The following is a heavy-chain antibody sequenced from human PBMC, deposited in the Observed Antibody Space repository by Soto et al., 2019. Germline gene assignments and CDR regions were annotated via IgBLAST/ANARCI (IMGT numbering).Heavy chain of an antibody. CDR3: ARVRCSGGSCHPQLGVDI. Sequence: GGSLRLSCAASGFTFSSYSMNWVRQAPGKGLEWVSYISSSSSTIYYADSVKGRFTISRDNAKNSLYLQMNSLRAEDTAVYYCARVRCSGGSCHPQLGVDIWGQGTMVTVSS. J-gene: IGHJ3*02. D-gene: IGHD2-15*01. CDR2: ISSSSSTI. V-gene: IGHV3-48*01. CDR1: GFTFSSYS.